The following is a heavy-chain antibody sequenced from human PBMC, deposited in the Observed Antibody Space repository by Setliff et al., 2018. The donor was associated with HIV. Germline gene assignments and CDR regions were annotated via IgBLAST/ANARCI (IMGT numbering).Heavy chain of an antibody. Sequence: GGSLRLSCAVSGFAVESTHMSWVRQVPGKGLEWLSVIYPVPNTHYADSVKGRFTTFRDRRKNTLFLQMNNVRVNDTAIYYCARGDFDLWGRGTLVTVSS. J-gene: IGHJ2*01. V-gene: IGHV3-53*01. CDR1: GFAVESTH. CDR2: IYPVPNT. CDR3: ARGDFDL. D-gene: IGHD2-21*01.